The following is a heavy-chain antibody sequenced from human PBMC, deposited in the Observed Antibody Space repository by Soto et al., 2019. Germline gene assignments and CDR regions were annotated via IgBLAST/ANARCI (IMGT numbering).Heavy chain of an antibody. V-gene: IGHV1-3*01. J-gene: IGHJ6*02. CDR3: ASGHSTGTTPYYYYYYGMDV. Sequence: GASVKVSCKASGYTFTSYAMHWLRQAPGQRLEWMGWINAGNGNTKYSQKFQGRVTITRDTSASTAYMELSSLRSEDTAVYYCASGHSTGTTPYYYYYYGMDVWGQGTTVTVSS. CDR2: INAGNGNT. D-gene: IGHD1-1*01. CDR1: GYTFTSYA.